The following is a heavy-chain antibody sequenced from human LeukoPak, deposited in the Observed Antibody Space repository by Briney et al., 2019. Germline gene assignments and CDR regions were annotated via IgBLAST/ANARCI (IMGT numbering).Heavy chain of an antibody. CDR1: EYTFTGSY. D-gene: IGHD2-8*02. J-gene: IGHJ5*02. CDR2: INPNSGGT. Sequence: GASVKVSCKASEYTFTGSYMHWVRQAPGQGLEWMGWINPNSGGTNYAQKFQGRVTMTRDTSISTAYMELTRLKSDDTAVYYCARAGPPENRTGFDPWGQGTLVTVSS. CDR3: ARAGPPENRTGFDP. V-gene: IGHV1-2*02.